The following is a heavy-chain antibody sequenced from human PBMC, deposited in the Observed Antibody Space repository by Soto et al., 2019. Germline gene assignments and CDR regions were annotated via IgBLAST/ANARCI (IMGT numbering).Heavy chain of an antibody. CDR1: GGTFSSYA. D-gene: IGHD5-18*01. CDR3: ASLLVDTAMAPGSDY. Sequence: QVQLVQSGAEVKKPGSSVKVSCKASGGTFSSYAISWVRQAPGQGLEWMGGIIPIFGTANYAQKFQGRVTITVDESTSTAYMELSSLRSEDTAVYYCASLLVDTAMAPGSDYWGQGTLVTVSS. CDR2: IIPIFGTA. V-gene: IGHV1-69*01. J-gene: IGHJ4*02.